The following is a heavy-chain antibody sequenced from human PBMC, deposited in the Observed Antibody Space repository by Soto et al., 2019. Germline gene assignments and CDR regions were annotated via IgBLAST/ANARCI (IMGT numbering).Heavy chain of an antibody. Sequence: QVQLQESGPGLVKPSGTLSLTCAVSGDSVSSPYYWCWVRQPPGKGLEWIGEVFHTGTTSYNPSLRSRATISMDKSINQFSLDLSSVTAADTAVYYCARSAGWYAIHAWGPGTRVIVSS. CDR3: ARSAGWYAIHA. J-gene: IGHJ5*02. D-gene: IGHD6-19*01. CDR2: VFHTGTT. V-gene: IGHV4-4*02. CDR1: GDSVSSPYY.